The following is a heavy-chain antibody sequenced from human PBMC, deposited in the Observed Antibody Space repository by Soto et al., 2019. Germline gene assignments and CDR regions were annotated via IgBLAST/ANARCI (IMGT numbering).Heavy chain of an antibody. V-gene: IGHV3-23*01. J-gene: IGHJ4*02. CDR2: ISGSGGST. CDR1: GFTFSSYA. D-gene: IGHD5-18*01. CDR3: AKGNSWIQLKYYFDY. Sequence: GGSLRLSCAASGFTFSSYAMRWVRQAPGKGLEWVSAISGSGGSTYYADSVKGRFTISRDKSKNTLYLHMNSRRAEDTAVYYCAKGNSWIQLKYYFDYWGQGTLVTVS.